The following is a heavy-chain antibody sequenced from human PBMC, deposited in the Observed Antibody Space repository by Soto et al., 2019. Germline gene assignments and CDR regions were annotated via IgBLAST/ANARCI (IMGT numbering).Heavy chain of an antibody. Sequence: QVQLVQSGAEVKKPGASVKVSCKASGYTFTNYAMHWVRQAPGQRLEWMGWINAGNGNTKYSQKFQGRVTITRDTSASTAYMELSSLRSEDTAVYYCARGGSLYWYFDLWGRGTLLTVSS. CDR1: GYTFTNYA. V-gene: IGHV1-3*01. D-gene: IGHD1-26*01. CDR2: INAGNGNT. CDR3: ARGGSLYWYFDL. J-gene: IGHJ2*01.